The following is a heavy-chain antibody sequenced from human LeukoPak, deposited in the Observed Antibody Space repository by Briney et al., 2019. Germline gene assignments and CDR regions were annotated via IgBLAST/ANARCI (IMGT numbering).Heavy chain of an antibody. J-gene: IGHJ4*02. CDR2: IIPIFGTA. V-gene: IGHV1-69*13. D-gene: IGHD3-22*01. CDR3: ARADSSGYYSPFDY. Sequence: SVKVSCKASGGTFSSYAISWVRQAPGQGLEWMGGIIPIFGTANYAQKFQGRVTITADESTSIAYMELSSLRSEDTAVYYCARADSSGYYSPFDYWGQGTLVTVSS. CDR1: GGTFSSYA.